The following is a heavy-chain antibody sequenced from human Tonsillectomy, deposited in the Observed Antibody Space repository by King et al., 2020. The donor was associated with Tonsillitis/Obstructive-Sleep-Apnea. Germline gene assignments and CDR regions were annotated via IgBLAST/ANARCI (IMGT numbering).Heavy chain of an antibody. V-gene: IGHV4-39*01. Sequence: LQLQESGPGLVKPSETLSLTCTVSGGSISSSSYFWGWIRQPPGKGLEWIGSGFYSGNTYYNPSLKSRVTISVDTSKNQFSLNLRSVTAADTAVYYCARTYDSRAYYWHYWGQGTLVTVSS. CDR3: ARTYDSRAYYWHY. D-gene: IGHD3-22*01. J-gene: IGHJ4*02. CDR2: GFYSGNT. CDR1: GGSISSSSYF.